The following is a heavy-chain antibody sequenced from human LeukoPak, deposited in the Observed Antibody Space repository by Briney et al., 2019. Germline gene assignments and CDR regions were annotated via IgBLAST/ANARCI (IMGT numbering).Heavy chain of an antibody. Sequence: PSETLSLTCAVYGGSFSGYYWSWIRQPPGKGLEWIGEINHSGSTKYNPSLKSRVTISVDTSKNQFSLKLSCVTAADTAVYYCAREFSYLWFGRRAKNRFDPWGQGTLVTVSS. CDR2: INHSGST. D-gene: IGHD3-10*01. CDR1: GGSFSGYY. J-gene: IGHJ5*02. V-gene: IGHV4-34*01. CDR3: AREFSYLWFGRRAKNRFDP.